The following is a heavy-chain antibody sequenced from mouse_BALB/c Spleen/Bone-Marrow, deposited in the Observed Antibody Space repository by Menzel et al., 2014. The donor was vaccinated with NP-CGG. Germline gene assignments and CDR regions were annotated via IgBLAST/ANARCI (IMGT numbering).Heavy chain of an antibody. CDR3: ARDYDYDAWFAY. V-gene: IGHV1S56*01. CDR2: IYPGNVNT. CDR1: GYTFTSYY. J-gene: IGHJ3*01. Sequence: QVQLQQSGPELVKPGALVRISCKASGYTFTSYYIHWVKQRPGQGLEWIGWIYPGNVNTKYNEKFKGKATLTADKSSSTAYMQLSSLTSEDSAVYFCARDYDYDAWFAYWGQGTLVTVSA. D-gene: IGHD2-4*01.